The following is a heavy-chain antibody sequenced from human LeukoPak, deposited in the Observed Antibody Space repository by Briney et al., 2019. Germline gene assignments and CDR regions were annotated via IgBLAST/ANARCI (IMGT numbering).Heavy chain of an antibody. CDR3: AKVGDFWSGLYYFDY. D-gene: IGHD3-3*01. CDR1: GFTFSSYA. V-gene: IGHV3-23*01. J-gene: IGHJ4*02. Sequence: GGSLRLSCAASGFTFSSYAMSCVRQAPGKGLEWVSAISGSGGSTYYADSVKGRFTISRDNSKNTLYLQMNSLRAEDTAVYYCAKVGDFWSGLYYFDYWGQGTLVTVSS. CDR2: ISGSGGST.